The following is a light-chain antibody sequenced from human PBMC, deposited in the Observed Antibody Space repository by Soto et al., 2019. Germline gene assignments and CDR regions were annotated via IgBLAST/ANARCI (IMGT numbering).Light chain of an antibody. Sequence: QSALTQPASVSGSPGQSITISCTGTSRDVGGYDLVSWYQQHPGKATKPIIYEVTKRPSGLSGRFSGSKSGTTASLTISGLQADDEADYHCSAYAGSNTYLVFGGGSKLTV. CDR3: SAYAGSNTYLV. CDR1: SRDVGGYDL. V-gene: IGLV2-23*02. J-gene: IGLJ2*01. CDR2: EVT.